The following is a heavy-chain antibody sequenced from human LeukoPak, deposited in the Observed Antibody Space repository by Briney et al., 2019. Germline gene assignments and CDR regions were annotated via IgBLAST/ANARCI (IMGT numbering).Heavy chain of an antibody. J-gene: IGHJ4*02. Sequence: ASVKVSCKASGGTFSSYAISWVRQAPGQGLEWMGWINPNSGGTNYAQKFQGRVTMTRDTSISTAYMELSRLRSDDTAVYYCARAYDSSGYYYGYWGQGTLVTVSS. CDR2: INPNSGGT. CDR3: ARAYDSSGYYYGY. V-gene: IGHV1-2*02. D-gene: IGHD3-22*01. CDR1: GGTFSSYA.